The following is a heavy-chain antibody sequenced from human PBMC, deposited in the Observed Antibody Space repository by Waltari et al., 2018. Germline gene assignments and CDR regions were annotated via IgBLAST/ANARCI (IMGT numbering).Heavy chain of an antibody. CDR1: GGSIRRSGYY. V-gene: IGHV4-39*01. Sequence: QLELQESGPGLVKPSETLSLTCRVSGGSIRRSGYYWVWIRQPPGKGLEWIGSIYYSGNNYYTPSLNSRGTISVDTSKSQFSLKLTSVTAADTAMYFCARQSYYDESGHDWGQGTLVTVSS. CDR3: ARQSYYDESGHD. J-gene: IGHJ4*02. CDR2: IYYSGNN. D-gene: IGHD3-22*01.